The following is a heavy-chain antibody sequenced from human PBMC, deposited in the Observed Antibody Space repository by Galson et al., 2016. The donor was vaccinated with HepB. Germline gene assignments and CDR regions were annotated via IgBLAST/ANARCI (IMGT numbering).Heavy chain of an antibody. CDR3: VKGGGSYDSSGYYGFDY. D-gene: IGHD3-22*01. CDR1: GFTFSSYA. J-gene: IGHJ4*02. V-gene: IGHV3-64D*06. Sequence: SLRLSCAASGFTFSSYAMHWVRQAPGEGLEYVSAISSNGGSTYYADSVKGRFTISRDNSKNTLYLQMSSLRAEDTAVYYCVKGGGSYDSSGYYGFDYWGQGTLVTVSS. CDR2: ISSNGGST.